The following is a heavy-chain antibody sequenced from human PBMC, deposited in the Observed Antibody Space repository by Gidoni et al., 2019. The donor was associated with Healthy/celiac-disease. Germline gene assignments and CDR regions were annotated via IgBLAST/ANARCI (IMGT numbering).Heavy chain of an antibody. Sequence: EVQLLESGGGLVQPGGSLRLSCAASGFTFSSYAMSWVRQAPGKGLECVSASSGSGGSTYYADSVKGRFTISRDNSKNTLYLQMNSLRAEDTAVYYCAKGLSYYYDSSGYFNDAFDIWGQGTMVTVSS. V-gene: IGHV3-23*01. CDR2: SSGSGGST. D-gene: IGHD3-22*01. CDR1: GFTFSSYA. CDR3: AKGLSYYYDSSGYFNDAFDI. J-gene: IGHJ3*02.